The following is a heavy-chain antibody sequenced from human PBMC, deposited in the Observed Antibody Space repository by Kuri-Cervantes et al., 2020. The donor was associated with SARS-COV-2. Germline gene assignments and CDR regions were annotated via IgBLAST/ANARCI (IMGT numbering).Heavy chain of an antibody. CDR3: ARHGSSSSFWFDP. D-gene: IGHD6-6*01. CDR2: IYPGDSDT. Sequence: GGSLRLSCKGSGYSFTSYWIGWVRQMPGKGLEWMGIIYPGDSDTRYSPSFQGQVTISADKSISTAYLQWSSLKASDTAMYYCARHGSSSSFWFDPWGQGTLVTVSS. CDR1: GYSFTSYW. V-gene: IGHV5-51*01. J-gene: IGHJ5*02.